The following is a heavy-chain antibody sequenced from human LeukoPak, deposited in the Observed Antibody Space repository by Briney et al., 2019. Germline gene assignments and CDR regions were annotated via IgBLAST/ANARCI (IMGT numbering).Heavy chain of an antibody. V-gene: IGHV3-7*03. D-gene: IGHD4-17*01. J-gene: IGHJ4*02. CDR3: ARDWFDGDYDRFDY. CDR1: GFTFSSYW. CDR2: INQDGSQK. Sequence: PGGSLRLSCAVSGFTFSSYWMSWFRQAPGKGLEWVANINQDGSQKFSVDSVKGRFTISRDNAKNSLSLQMNSLRVEDTAVYYCARDWFDGDYDRFDYWGQGTPVTVSS.